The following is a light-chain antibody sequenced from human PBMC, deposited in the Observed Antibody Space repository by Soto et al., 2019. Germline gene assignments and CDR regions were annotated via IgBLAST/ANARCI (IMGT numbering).Light chain of an antibody. CDR1: NSNIESNS. CDR2: KNN. Sequence: QSVLTQPPSASGTPGQRVTISCSGSNSNIESNSVYWYQQLPGTAPKLLIYKNNQRPSGVPDRCSGSKSGSSASLAISGLRSEDEADYYCAAWDDSLSGPVFGGGTKVTVL. J-gene: IGLJ2*01. V-gene: IGLV1-47*01. CDR3: AAWDDSLSGPV.